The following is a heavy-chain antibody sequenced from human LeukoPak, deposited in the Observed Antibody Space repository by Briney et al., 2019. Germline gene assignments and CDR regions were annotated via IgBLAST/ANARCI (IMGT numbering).Heavy chain of an antibody. CDR1: GFTFNDYY. J-gene: IGHJ4*02. V-gene: IGHV3-11*04. Sequence: GGSLRLSCAASGFTFNDYYMSWIRQAPGKGLEWLSYINIGGTNTHYADSVKGRFTISRDNAKKSLYLEMNSLRAEDTAVYYCARDGYSENDYWGQGTLVTVSS. CDR2: INIGGTNT. D-gene: IGHD5-18*01. CDR3: ARDGYSENDY.